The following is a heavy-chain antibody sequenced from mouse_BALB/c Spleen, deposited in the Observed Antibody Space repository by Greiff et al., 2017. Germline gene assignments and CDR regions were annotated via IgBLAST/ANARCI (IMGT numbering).Heavy chain of an antibody. CDR2: ISSGGSYT. J-gene: IGHJ4*01. CDR1: GFTFSSYT. Sequence: DVMLVESGGGLVKPGGSLKLSCAASGFTFSSYTMSWVRQTPEKRLEWVATISSGGSYTYYPDSVKGRFTISRDKAKNTLYLQMSSLKSEDTAMYYCTREELRRYAMDYWGQGTSVTVSA. V-gene: IGHV5-6-4*01. CDR3: TREELRRYAMDY.